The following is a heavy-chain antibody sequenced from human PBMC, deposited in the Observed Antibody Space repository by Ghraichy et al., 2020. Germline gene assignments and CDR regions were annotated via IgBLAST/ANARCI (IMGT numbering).Heavy chain of an antibody. CDR1: GGSIISYY. V-gene: IGHV4-59*01. Sequence: SETLSLTCTVSGGSIISYYWSWIRLSPGKGLEWIGYIYYSGSTYYNPSLKSRVTISVDTSKNQFSLKLSSVTAADTAIYYCARGRWELPYWGQGTLVTVSS. CDR2: IYYSGST. CDR3: ARGRWELPY. D-gene: IGHD1-26*01. J-gene: IGHJ4*02.